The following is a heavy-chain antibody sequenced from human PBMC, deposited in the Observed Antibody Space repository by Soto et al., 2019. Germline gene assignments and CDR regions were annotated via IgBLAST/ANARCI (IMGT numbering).Heavy chain of an antibody. V-gene: IGHV1-8*01. D-gene: IGHD2-15*01. CDR2: MNPNSGNT. CDR3: AKGYCSGRSCYRYYFDY. J-gene: IGHJ4*02. CDR1: GYTFTSYD. Sequence: QVQLVQSGAEVKKPGASVKVSCKASGYTFTSYDINWVRQATGQGLEWMGWMNPNSGNTGYAQKFQGRVTMTRNTSISTAYMELSSLRSEDTAVYYCAKGYCSGRSCYRYYFDYWGQGTLVTVSS.